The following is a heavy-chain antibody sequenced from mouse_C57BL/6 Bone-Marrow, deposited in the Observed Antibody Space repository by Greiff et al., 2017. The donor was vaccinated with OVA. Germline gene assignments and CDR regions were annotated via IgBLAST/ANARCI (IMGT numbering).Heavy chain of an antibody. J-gene: IGHJ4*01. CDR3: TRDPRRGAMDY. CDR2: ISSGGDYI. D-gene: IGHD3-3*01. Sequence: EVKLVESGEGLVKPGGSLKLSCAASGFTFSSYAMSWLRQTPEKRLEWVAYISSGGDYIYYADTVKGRFTISRDNARNTLYLQMSSLKSEDTAMYYCTRDPRRGAMDYWGQGTSVTVSS. V-gene: IGHV5-9-1*02. CDR1: GFTFSSYA.